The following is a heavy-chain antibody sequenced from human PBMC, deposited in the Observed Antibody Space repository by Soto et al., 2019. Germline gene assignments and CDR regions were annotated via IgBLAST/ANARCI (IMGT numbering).Heavy chain of an antibody. CDR3: AKGPSSLLVPYYYYGMDV. J-gene: IGHJ6*02. D-gene: IGHD6-19*01. V-gene: IGHV3-23*01. CDR1: GXTFSSSS. Sequence: PXGSIRLSSAASGXTFSSSSMSWVRQAPEKGLEWVSAISGRGGSTSYADSVKGRFNIYRDNSKNTLYLQMNSLRAEDAAVYYCAKGPSSLLVPYYYYGMDVWGQGITGTVSS. CDR2: ISGRGGST.